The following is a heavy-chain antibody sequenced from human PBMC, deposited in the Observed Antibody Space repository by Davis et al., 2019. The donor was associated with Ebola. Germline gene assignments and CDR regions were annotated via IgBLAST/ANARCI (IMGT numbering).Heavy chain of an antibody. D-gene: IGHD3-3*01. J-gene: IGHJ4*02. V-gene: IGHV3-48*01. Sequence: GESLKISCAASGFTFSSYSMNWVRQAPGKGLEWVSYISSSSSTIYYADSVKGRFTISTDNAKNSLYLQMNSLRPEDTAVYYCAKGDDFWSGYSTEYWGQGTLVTVSS. CDR2: ISSSSSTI. CDR1: GFTFSSYS. CDR3: AKGDDFWSGYSTEY.